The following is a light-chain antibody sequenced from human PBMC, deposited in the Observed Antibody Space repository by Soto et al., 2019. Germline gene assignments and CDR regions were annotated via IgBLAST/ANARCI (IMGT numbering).Light chain of an antibody. Sequence: EIVLTQSPGTLSLSPGERATLFCRASQSIATSQLAWYQQKPGQAPRLLIGASTRATGIPDRFSDSGSGTDFTLTISRLEPEDFATYYCQQANSFSLTFGGGTKVEIK. J-gene: IGKJ4*01. CDR3: QQANSFSLT. CDR2: GAS. CDR1: QSIATSQ. V-gene: IGKV3-20*01.